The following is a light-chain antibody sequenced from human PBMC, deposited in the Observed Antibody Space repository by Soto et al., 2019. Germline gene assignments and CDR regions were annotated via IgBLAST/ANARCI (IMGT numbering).Light chain of an antibody. CDR1: QSVSDN. CDR2: GAS. Sequence: EIVLTQSPATLSVSPGERVTLSCRASQSVSDNLAWYQQKPGQAPRLLIYGASIRATDIPARFSGSGSGTEFTLTISSLQSEDFAVYYCQQYNNWPQTFGQGTKVDI. J-gene: IGKJ1*01. CDR3: QQYNNWPQT. V-gene: IGKV3D-15*01.